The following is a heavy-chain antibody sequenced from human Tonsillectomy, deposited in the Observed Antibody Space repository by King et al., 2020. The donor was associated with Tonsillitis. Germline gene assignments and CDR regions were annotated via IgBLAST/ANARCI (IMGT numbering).Heavy chain of an antibody. V-gene: IGHV3-23*04. CDR3: AKAQDSSIWYALFDY. CDR1: GFTFSNYA. J-gene: IGHJ4*02. D-gene: IGHD6-13*01. CDR2: ISNTGGRT. Sequence: EVQLVESGGGLVQPGGSLRLSCAASGFTFSNYALTWVRQAPGKGLVWVSTISNTGGRTYYADSVKGRFTSSRDNSKNTVYLQVNSLRAGDTAVYYCAKAQDSSIWYALFDYWGQGTLVTVSS.